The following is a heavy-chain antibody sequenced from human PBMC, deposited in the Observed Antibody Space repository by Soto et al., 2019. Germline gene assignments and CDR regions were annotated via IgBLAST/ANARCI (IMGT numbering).Heavy chain of an antibody. CDR2: INAGNGNT. CDR1: GYTFTSYA. J-gene: IGHJ3*02. CDR3: ARGLRTTGAFDI. D-gene: IGHD4-4*01. Sequence: ASVKVSCKASGYTFTSYAMHWVGQAPGQRLEWMGWINAGNGNTKYSQKFQGRVTITRDTSASTAYMELSSLRSEDTAVYYCARGLRTTGAFDIWGQGTMVTVSS. V-gene: IGHV1-3*01.